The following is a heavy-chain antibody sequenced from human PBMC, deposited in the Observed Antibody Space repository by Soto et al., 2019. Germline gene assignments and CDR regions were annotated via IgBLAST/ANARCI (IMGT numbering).Heavy chain of an antibody. CDR1: GGSISSGGYY. CDR3: ARVAGINWFDP. Sequence: QVQLQESGPGLVKPSQTLSLTCTVSGGSISSGGYYWSWIRLQPGKGLEWIGYIYYSGSTYYNPSLKRRVTISVDTSKNQFSLKLTSVTAADTAVYYCARVAGINWFDPWGQGTLVTVSS. CDR2: IYYSGST. J-gene: IGHJ5*02. V-gene: IGHV4-31*03. D-gene: IGHD6-13*01.